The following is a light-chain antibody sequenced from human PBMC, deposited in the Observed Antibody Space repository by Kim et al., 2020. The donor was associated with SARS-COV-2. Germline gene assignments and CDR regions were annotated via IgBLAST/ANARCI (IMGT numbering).Light chain of an antibody. CDR1: SLRRYY. CDR3: NSRDSSGNHLGV. Sequence: RNTARMTSQRGSLRRYYASWYQQKPGQAPVLVIYGKNNRPSGIPDRFSGSSSGNTASLTITGAQAEDEADYYCNSRDSSGNHLGVFGTGTNVTVL. V-gene: IGLV3-19*01. J-gene: IGLJ1*01. CDR2: GKN.